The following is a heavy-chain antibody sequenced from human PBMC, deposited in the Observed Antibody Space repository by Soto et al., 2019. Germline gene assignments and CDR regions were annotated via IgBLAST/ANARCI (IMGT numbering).Heavy chain of an antibody. Sequence: QVQLVQSGAEVKKPGASVKVFCKASGYTFTSYGISWVRQAPGQGLEWMGWISAYNGNTNYAQKLQGRVTMTTDTSASTAYMELRSLRSDDTAVYYCARDEGYKWNYGGSWFDPWGQGTLVTVSS. CDR3: ARDEGYKWNYGGSWFDP. CDR1: GYTFTSYG. D-gene: IGHD1-7*01. CDR2: ISAYNGNT. J-gene: IGHJ5*02. V-gene: IGHV1-18*01.